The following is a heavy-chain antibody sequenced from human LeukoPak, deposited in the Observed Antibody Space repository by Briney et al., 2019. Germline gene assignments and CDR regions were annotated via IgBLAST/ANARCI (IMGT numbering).Heavy chain of an antibody. V-gene: IGHV4-31*03. Sequence: PQTLSLTCSVSDASINSGGIYWSWIRQHPGECLEWIGSIYYGGSTYYNPSLKSRVTMSVDTSKNQFSLKLSSVTAADTAVYYCARLFFYNGMDVWGQGTTVTVSS. CDR3: ARLFFYNGMDV. CDR2: IYYGGST. CDR1: DASINSGGIY. J-gene: IGHJ6*02. D-gene: IGHD2/OR15-2a*01.